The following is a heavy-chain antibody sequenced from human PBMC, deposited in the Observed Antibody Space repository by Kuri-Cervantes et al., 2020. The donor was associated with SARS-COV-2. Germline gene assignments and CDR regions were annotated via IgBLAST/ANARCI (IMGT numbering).Heavy chain of an antibody. CDR2: FDPEDGET. Sequence: ASVKVSCKVSGYTLTELSMHWVRQAPGKGLEWMGGFDPEDGETIYAQKFQGRVTMTRDTSISTAYMELSRLRSDDTAVYYCARPLLQWLRYNAFDIWGQGTMVTVSS. D-gene: IGHD5-12*01. CDR1: GYTLTELS. CDR3: ARPLLQWLRYNAFDI. J-gene: IGHJ3*02. V-gene: IGHV1-24*01.